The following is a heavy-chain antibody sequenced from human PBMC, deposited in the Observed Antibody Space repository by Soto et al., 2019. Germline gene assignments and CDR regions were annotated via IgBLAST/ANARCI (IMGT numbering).Heavy chain of an antibody. CDR3: AKEIGYSSAWSRSDY. J-gene: IGHJ4*02. Sequence: GGSLRLSCAASGFTFSSYGMHWVRQAPGKGLEWVAVISYDGSNKYYADSVKGRFTISRDNSKNTLYLQMNSLRAEDTAVYYCAKEIGYSSAWSRSDYWGQGPLVTVSS. CDR1: GFTFSSYG. D-gene: IGHD6-19*01. CDR2: ISYDGSNK. V-gene: IGHV3-30*18.